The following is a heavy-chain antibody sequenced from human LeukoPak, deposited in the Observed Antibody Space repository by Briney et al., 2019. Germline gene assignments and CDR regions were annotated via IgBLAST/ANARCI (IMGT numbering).Heavy chain of an antibody. J-gene: IGHJ4*02. D-gene: IGHD6-19*01. Sequence: RPGGSLRLSCAASGFTFSSYAMTWVRQAPGKGLEWVSGISGGGGSTYHADSVKGRFTISRDNSKNTLFLQMNGLRAEDTAVYYCAKVHSSGWPGYFDYWGQGTLVTVSS. CDR3: AKVHSSGWPGYFDY. V-gene: IGHV3-23*01. CDR2: ISGGGGST. CDR1: GFTFSSYA.